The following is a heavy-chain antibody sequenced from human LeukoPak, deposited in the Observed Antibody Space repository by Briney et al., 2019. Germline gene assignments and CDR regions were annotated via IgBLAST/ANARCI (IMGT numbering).Heavy chain of an antibody. CDR3: ARHVATNYYYNYYGLDV. Sequence: QSSETLSLTCTVSGGSISSYYWSWIRQPPGKGLEWIGAIYYSGNTYYSPSLKSRVTISADTSKNQFSLNLSAVTAADAATYYCARHVATNYYYNYYGLDVWGQGTTVTVSS. CDR2: IYYSGNT. J-gene: IGHJ6*02. CDR1: GGSISSYY. V-gene: IGHV4-59*08.